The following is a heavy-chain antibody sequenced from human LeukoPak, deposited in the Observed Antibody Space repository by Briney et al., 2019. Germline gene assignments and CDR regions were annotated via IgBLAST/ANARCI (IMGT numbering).Heavy chain of an antibody. CDR3: ASSSLLTGYLAAGAFDI. Sequence: SETLSLTCTVSGGSISSYYWSWIRQPAGKRLEWIGRIYTSGSTNYNPSLKSRVTMSVDTSKNQFSLKLSSVTAADTAVYYCASSSLLTGYLAAGAFDIWGQGTMVTVSS. CDR2: IYTSGST. D-gene: IGHD3-9*01. CDR1: GGSISSYY. V-gene: IGHV4-4*07. J-gene: IGHJ3*02.